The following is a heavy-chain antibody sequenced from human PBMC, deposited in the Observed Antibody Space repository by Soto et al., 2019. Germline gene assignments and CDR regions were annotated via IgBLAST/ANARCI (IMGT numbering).Heavy chain of an antibody. CDR1: GGTFSSYA. Sequence: ASVKVSCKASGGTFSSYAISWVRQAPGQGLEWMGGIIPIFGTANYAQKFQGRVTITADKSTSTAYMELSSLRSEDTAVYYCARHLTSGAFDIWGQGTMVTVSS. D-gene: IGHD3-3*02. CDR3: ARHLTSGAFDI. J-gene: IGHJ3*02. V-gene: IGHV1-69*06. CDR2: IIPIFGTA.